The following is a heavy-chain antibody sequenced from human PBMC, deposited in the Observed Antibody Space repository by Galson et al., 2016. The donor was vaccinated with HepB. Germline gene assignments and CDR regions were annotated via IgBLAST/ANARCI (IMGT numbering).Heavy chain of an antibody. V-gene: IGHV4-59*02. CDR3: ARQQVGNNWCDP. Sequence: SETLSLTCTVSGASVTSYYWSWIRQPPGKGLEWIGCMYYSGRTDYSPSLKRRVTMSADTSKNQFSLRLSSVTAADTAVYYCARQQVGNNWCDPWGQGTLVTVSS. J-gene: IGHJ5*02. CDR2: MYYSGRT. CDR1: GASVTSYY.